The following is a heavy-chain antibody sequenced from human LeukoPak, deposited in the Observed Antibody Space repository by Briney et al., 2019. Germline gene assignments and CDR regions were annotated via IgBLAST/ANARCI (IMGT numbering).Heavy chain of an antibody. CDR2: INHSGST. D-gene: IGHD3-10*01. CDR3: ARHGRMVRGVVIDYFDY. V-gene: IGHV4-34*01. Sequence: SETLSLTCAVYGGSFSGYYWSWIRQPPGKGLEWIGEINHSGSTNYNPSLKSRVTISVDTSKNQFSLKLSSVTAADTAVYYCARHGRMVRGVVIDYFDYWGQGTLVTVSP. CDR1: GGSFSGYY. J-gene: IGHJ4*02.